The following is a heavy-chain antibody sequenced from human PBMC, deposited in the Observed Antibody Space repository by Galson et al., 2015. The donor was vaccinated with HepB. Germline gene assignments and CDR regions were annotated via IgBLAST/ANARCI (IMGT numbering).Heavy chain of an antibody. J-gene: IGHJ4*02. V-gene: IGHV3-30*04. D-gene: IGHD3-22*01. Sequence: SLRLSCAASGFTFSSYAMHWVPQAPGKGLEWVAVISYDGSNKYYADSVKGRFTISRDNSKNTLYLQMNSLRAEDTAVYYCAKDRQEVVVIGGGNYWGQGTLVTVSS. CDR1: GFTFSSYA. CDR2: ISYDGSNK. CDR3: AKDRQEVVVIGGGNY.